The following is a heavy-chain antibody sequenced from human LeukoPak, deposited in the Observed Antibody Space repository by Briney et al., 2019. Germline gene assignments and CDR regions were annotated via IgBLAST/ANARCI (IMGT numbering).Heavy chain of an antibody. V-gene: IGHV3-11*01. CDR2: LSNCGRTI. D-gene: IGHD3-10*01. J-gene: IGHJ4*02. Sequence: PGGSLRLSCAAHGLTFSDSYMNWIRQAPGKGLEWDSYLSNCGRTIYYPDFAKGRFTISRDNAKTSLYLQMNSLRAEDTAVYYCARGKTATGTGSAYWGQGTLVTVSS. CDR3: ARGKTATGTGSAY. CDR1: GLTFSDSY.